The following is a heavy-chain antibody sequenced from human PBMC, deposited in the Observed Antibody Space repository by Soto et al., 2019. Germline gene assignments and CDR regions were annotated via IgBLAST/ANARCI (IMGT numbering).Heavy chain of an antibody. CDR1: GFTFSNYA. J-gene: IGHJ4*02. V-gene: IGHV3-23*01. CDR3: AKDGDTNIVGNYFDY. Sequence: EVQLLESGGGLVQPGGSLRLSCAASGFTFSNYAMNWVRQAPGKGLEWVSAISGSGGFTYYADSVKGRFTISRDNSKNTLFLQMNSLRAEDTAVFYCAKDGDTNIVGNYFDYWGQGTLATVSS. CDR2: ISGSGGFT. D-gene: IGHD5-12*01.